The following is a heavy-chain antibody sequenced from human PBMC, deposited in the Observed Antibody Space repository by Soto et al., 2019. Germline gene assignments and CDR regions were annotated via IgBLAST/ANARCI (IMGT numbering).Heavy chain of an antibody. V-gene: IGHV3-23*01. Sequence: PGGSLRLSCAASGFTFSSYAMSWVRQAPGKGLERVSAISGSGGSTYYADSVKGRFTISRDNSKNTLYLQMNSLRAEDTAVYYCAKANCISTSCYDPSYYYYGMDVWGQGTTVTVPS. CDR2: ISGSGGST. CDR3: AKANCISTSCYDPSYYYYGMDV. D-gene: IGHD2-2*01. J-gene: IGHJ6*02. CDR1: GFTFSSYA.